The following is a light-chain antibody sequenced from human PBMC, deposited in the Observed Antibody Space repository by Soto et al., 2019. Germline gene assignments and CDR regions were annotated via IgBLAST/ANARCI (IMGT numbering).Light chain of an antibody. Sequence: VVTQSPSASASLGASVRLTCTLSSVHSSYAIAWHQQQPEKGPRYLMKLNSDGSHSKGDGIPDRFSGSSSGTERYLTISSLQSEDEADYYCQTWSTGIRVFGGGTKLTVL. CDR3: QTWSTGIRV. V-gene: IGLV4-69*01. CDR2: LNSDGSH. J-gene: IGLJ3*02. CDR1: SVHSSYA.